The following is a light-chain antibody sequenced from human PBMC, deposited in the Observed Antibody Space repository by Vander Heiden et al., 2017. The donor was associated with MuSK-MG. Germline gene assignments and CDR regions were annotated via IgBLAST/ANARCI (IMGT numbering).Light chain of an antibody. CDR2: DGS. J-gene: IGKJ2*01. CDR3: QEDDTQSYT. CDR1: QDISNY. V-gene: IGKV1-33*01. Sequence: DIQLTQSPSSLSASVGDRVTITCQASQDISNYLNWYQQKPGKAPKLLIYDGSNLETRVPSRFSGRGSPTDFTFTIISLQPAAFATYYCQEDDTQSYTLGQGTKLEIK.